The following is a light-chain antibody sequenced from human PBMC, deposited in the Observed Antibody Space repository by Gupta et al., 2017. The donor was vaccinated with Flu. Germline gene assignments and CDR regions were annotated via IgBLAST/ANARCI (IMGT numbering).Light chain of an antibody. Sequence: SYELTQPPSLSVSPGQTAKITCSGDTLSNQYTYWYQQKPGQAPVLVIFKDTERPSGIPERFSGSNSGTTVTLTISGVQAEDEADYYFQSADNSGTYVVFGGGTRLTV. V-gene: IGLV3-25*03. J-gene: IGLJ3*02. CDR2: KDT. CDR3: QSADNSGTYVV. CDR1: TLSNQY.